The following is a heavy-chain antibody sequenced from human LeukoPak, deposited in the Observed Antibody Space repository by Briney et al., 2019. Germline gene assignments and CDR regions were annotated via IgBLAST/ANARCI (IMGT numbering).Heavy chain of an antibody. CDR2: INPSGGST. CDR1: GYTFTSYY. CDR3: ARERPGYYYMDV. V-gene: IGHV1-46*01. J-gene: IGHJ6*03. Sequence: GASVKVSCKASGYTFTSYYMHWVRQAPGQGLEWMGIINPSGGSTSYAQKFQGRVTITRNTSISTAYMELSSLRSEDTAVYYCARERPGYYYMDVWGKGTTVTVSS.